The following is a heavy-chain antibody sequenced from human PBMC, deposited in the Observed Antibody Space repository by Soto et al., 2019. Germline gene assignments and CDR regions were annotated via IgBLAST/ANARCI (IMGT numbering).Heavy chain of an antibody. CDR3: AKEAAVGSFFDY. V-gene: IGHV3-23*01. Sequence: GGSLRLSCAASGFTFSSYGMSWVRQAPGQGLEWVSAISGGGGTTYYADSVKGRFTISRDNSKNTLYLQMNSLRAEDTAVYYCAKEAAVGSFFDYWGQGTLVTVSS. D-gene: IGHD6-13*01. CDR1: GFTFSSYG. CDR2: ISGGGGTT. J-gene: IGHJ4*02.